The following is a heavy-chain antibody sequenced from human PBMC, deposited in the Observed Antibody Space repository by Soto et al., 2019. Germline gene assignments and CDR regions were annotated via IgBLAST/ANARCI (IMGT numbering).Heavy chain of an antibody. CDR1: GYTFTSYG. CDR3: ARASWGSGRSQIPQRAPNYYYYGMDV. D-gene: IGHD3-10*01. CDR2: ISAYNGNT. J-gene: IGHJ6*02. Sequence: ASVKVSCKASGYTFTSYGISWVRQAPGQGLECMGWISAYNGNTNYAQKLQGRVTMTTDTSTSTAYMGLRSLRSDDTAVYYCARASWGSGRSQIPQRAPNYYYYGMDVRG. V-gene: IGHV1-18*01.